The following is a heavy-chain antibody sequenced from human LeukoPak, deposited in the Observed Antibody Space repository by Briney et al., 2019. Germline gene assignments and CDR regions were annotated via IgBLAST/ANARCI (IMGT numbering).Heavy chain of an antibody. CDR1: GYTFTSYD. Sequence: ASVKVSCKASGYTFTSYDINWVRQATGQGLEWMGWMDPNSGNTGYAQKFQGRVTMTSNTSISTAYMELSSLRSEDTAVYYCARASAIRHLSDYWGQGTLVTVSS. CDR3: ARASAIRHLSDY. CDR2: MDPNSGNT. D-gene: IGHD2/OR15-2a*01. J-gene: IGHJ4*02. V-gene: IGHV1-8*01.